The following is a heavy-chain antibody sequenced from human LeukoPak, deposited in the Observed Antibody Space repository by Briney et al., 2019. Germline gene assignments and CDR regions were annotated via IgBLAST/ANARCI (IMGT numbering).Heavy chain of an antibody. D-gene: IGHD2-15*01. CDR3: ARSLISGSSYFDH. CDR2: MNPHSGHT. Sequence: ASVKVSCKASGYTFSSYDFNWVRQATGQGLEWMGWMNPHSGHTGYAEKFQGRVTFTRDTSINTAYMEIRDLRSEDAALYFCARSLISGSSYFDHWGQGTLVTVSS. CDR1: GYTFSSYD. V-gene: IGHV1-8*01. J-gene: IGHJ4*02.